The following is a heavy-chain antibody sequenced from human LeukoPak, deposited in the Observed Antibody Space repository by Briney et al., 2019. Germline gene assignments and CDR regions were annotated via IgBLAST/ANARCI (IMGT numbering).Heavy chain of an antibody. V-gene: IGHV4-4*07. Sequence: SETLSLTCTVSGGSINSYYWSWVRQPAGQGLEWIGRIHTSGSTTYNPSLKSRVTMSVDTSKHQFSLKLSSVTAADTAVYYCARTSSSWYNWFDPWGQGTLVTVSS. D-gene: IGHD6-13*01. CDR1: GGSINSYY. CDR3: ARTSSSWYNWFDP. J-gene: IGHJ5*02. CDR2: IHTSGST.